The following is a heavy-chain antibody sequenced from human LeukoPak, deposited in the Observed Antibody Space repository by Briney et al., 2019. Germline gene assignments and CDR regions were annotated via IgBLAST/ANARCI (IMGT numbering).Heavy chain of an antibody. J-gene: IGHJ4*02. CDR2: IHPDGRI. D-gene: IGHD2-21*01. CDR3: ARNPVIAAFED. V-gene: IGHV4-28*05. CDR1: GYSISSRNW. Sequence: PSETLSLTCVVSGYSISSRNWWGWIRQPPGKGLEWIGYIHPDGRIHYNPSLKSRVSMSLDTSKNQFSLKLTSVTAVDTAVYYCARNPVIAAFEDWGRGTLVTVSS.